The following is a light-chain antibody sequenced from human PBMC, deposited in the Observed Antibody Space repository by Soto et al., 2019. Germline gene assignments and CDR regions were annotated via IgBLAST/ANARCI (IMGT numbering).Light chain of an antibody. Sequence: QSALNQPASVSGSPGQSITISCTGTSSDVGTYNLVSWYQQHPGKAPKLMIYEGSKRPSGVSNRFSGSKSGNTASLTISGLQAEDEADYYCCSYAASGSVVFGGGTEVTVL. V-gene: IGLV2-23*01. J-gene: IGLJ2*01. CDR1: SSDVGTYNL. CDR2: EGS. CDR3: CSYAASGSVV.